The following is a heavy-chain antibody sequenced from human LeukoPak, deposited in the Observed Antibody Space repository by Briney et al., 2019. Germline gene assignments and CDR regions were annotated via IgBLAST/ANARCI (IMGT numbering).Heavy chain of an antibody. V-gene: IGHV3-23*01. CDR2: ISATGSTT. Sequence: LAGGSLRLSCAASGFTFSTYAMTWVRQAPGKVLESVSLISATGSTTYYAESVRGRFTISRDNAKNSLYLQMNSLRVEDTAVYYCARDPRGPTGYDHSGRDTFDYWGQGTLVTVSS. CDR1: GFTFSTYA. D-gene: IGHD1-14*01. CDR3: ARDPRGPTGYDHSGRDTFDY. J-gene: IGHJ4*02.